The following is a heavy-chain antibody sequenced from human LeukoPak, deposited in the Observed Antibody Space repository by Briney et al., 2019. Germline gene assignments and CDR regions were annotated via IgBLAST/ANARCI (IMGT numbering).Heavy chain of an antibody. CDR1: GYTFTNYD. CDR2: ISGYNGNT. V-gene: IGHV1-18*01. J-gene: IGHJ4*02. D-gene: IGHD3-22*01. CDR3: ATTSTYYDSSGYYLY. Sequence: ASVKVSCKASGYTFTNYDINWVRQAPGQGLEWMGWISGYNGNTKYAQKLQGRVTMTTDTSTSTAYMELRSLRSDDTAVYYCATTSTYYDSSGYYLYWGQGTLVTVSS.